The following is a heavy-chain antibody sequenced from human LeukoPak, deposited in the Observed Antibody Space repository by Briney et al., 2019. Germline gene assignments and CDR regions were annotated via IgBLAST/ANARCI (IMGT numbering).Heavy chain of an antibody. V-gene: IGHV3-74*01. CDR1: GFTFSTYW. Sequence: GGSLRLSCAASGFTFSTYWMHWVRQAPGKGLVWVSRINSGGRSTSYADFVKGRFTISRDNAKNTLYLQMSSLRAEDTAVYYCARDQLYCTGGYCYKDYWGQGTLVTVSS. J-gene: IGHJ4*02. CDR2: INSGGRST. CDR3: ARDQLYCTGGYCYKDY. D-gene: IGHD2-8*02.